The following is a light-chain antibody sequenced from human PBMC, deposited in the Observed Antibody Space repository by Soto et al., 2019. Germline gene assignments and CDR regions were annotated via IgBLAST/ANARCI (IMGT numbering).Light chain of an antibody. CDR3: QQYGSSPPWT. V-gene: IGKV3-20*01. Sequence: EIVMTQSPGTLSLSPGERATLSCRASQSVSSSYLAWYQQKPGQTPRLLIYGASTRATGIPDRFSGGGSGTDFTLIISRLEPEDFAIYYCQQYGSSPPWTFGQGTKV. CDR2: GAS. J-gene: IGKJ1*01. CDR1: QSVSSSY.